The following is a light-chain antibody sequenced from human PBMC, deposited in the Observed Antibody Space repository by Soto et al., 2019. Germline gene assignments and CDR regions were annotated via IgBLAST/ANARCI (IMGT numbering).Light chain of an antibody. Sequence: EIVMTQSPATLSVSPGERATLSCRASQSVSSNLAWYQQKPGQAPRLLIYGASTRATGIPARFSGSGSETEFTLTISSLQSEDFAVYYCHQYNNWPGTFGQGTKLEIK. CDR3: HQYNNWPGT. CDR1: QSVSSN. J-gene: IGKJ2*02. V-gene: IGKV3-15*01. CDR2: GAS.